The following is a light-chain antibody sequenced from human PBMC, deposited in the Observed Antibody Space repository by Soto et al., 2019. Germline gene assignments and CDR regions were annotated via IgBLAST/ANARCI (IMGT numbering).Light chain of an antibody. CDR2: DAS. J-gene: IGKJ4*01. CDR3: QHYTNWPLT. Sequence: EIVMTQSPVTLSVSPGERATLSCRASHAVSSRLAWYQQKPGQAPRLLIYDASTRATGLPARFSCSGSGTEFTLTISSRQSEDFAVYYCQHYTNWPLTFCGGTKVEIK. V-gene: IGKV3-15*01. CDR1: HAVSSR.